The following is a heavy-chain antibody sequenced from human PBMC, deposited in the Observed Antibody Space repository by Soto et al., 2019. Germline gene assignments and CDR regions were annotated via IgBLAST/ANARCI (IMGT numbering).Heavy chain of an antibody. J-gene: IGHJ6*02. Sequence: QVQLVQSGAEVKKPGSSVKVSCKASGGTFSSYGISWMRQAPGQGLEWMGGIIPTFHATYYAQKFQGRVTITADESTRTAYMELSSLTSEDTAVYYCARDRPGYSGENYSHYGMDVWGQGTTVTVSS. V-gene: IGHV1-69*01. CDR1: GGTFSSYG. CDR3: ARDRPGYSGENYSHYGMDV. D-gene: IGHD3-10*01. CDR2: IIPTFHAT.